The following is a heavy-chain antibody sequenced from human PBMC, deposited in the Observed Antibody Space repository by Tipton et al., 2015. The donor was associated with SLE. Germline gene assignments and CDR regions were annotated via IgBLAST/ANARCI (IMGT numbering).Heavy chain of an antibody. V-gene: IGHV4-39*01. J-gene: IGHJ4*02. Sequence: LSLTCTVSSGSITTNPYYWGWVRQPPGKGLEWIGSIDYTGSTYYNPSLKSRVTLSIDTSKNQFSLNLNSVTAADTSVYYCVRTGDITRPFGYWGQGTLVTVSS. D-gene: IGHD7-27*01. CDR1: SGSITTNPYY. CDR2: IDYTGST. CDR3: VRTGDITRPFGY.